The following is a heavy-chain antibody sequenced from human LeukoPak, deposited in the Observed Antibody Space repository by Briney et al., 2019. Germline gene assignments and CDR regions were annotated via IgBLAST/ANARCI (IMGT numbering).Heavy chain of an antibody. D-gene: IGHD6-6*01. Sequence: PSETLSLTCAVSGYSISSGYYWGWIRQPPGKGLEWIGSIYHSGSTYYNPSLKSRVTISVDTSKNQFSLKLSSVTAADTAVYYCARTCSSSSPREFDYWGQGTLVTVSS. CDR2: IYHSGST. CDR1: GYSISSGYY. J-gene: IGHJ4*02. CDR3: ARTCSSSSPREFDY. V-gene: IGHV4-38-2*01.